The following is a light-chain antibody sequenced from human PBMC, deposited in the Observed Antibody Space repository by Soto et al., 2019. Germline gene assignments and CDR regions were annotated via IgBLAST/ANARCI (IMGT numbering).Light chain of an antibody. V-gene: IGKV2-30*01. CDR1: QSLVSSNGDTC. CDR3: MQYIHWPHT. J-gene: IGKJ2*01. CDR2: KAS. Sequence: DVVVTQSPVSLPVTLGQPASISCRFSQSLVSSNGDTCLHWFQQRPGQSPRRLIYKASNRDSGVPDRFSGSGSGTDFTLKISRVEAEDVGVYYCMQYIHWPHTFGQGTKLEIK.